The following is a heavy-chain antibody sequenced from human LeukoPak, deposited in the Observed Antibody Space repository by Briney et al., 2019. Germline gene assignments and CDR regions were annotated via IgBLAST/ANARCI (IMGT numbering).Heavy chain of an antibody. CDR3: ARVLRWTDAFDI. J-gene: IGHJ3*02. Sequence: SETLSLTCTVSGGSISSYYWSWIRQPPGKGLEWIGYIYYSGSTNYNPSLKSRVTISVDTSKNQFSLKLSSVTAADTAVYYCARVLRWTDAFDIWGQGTMVTVSS. CDR2: IYYSGST. CDR1: GGSISSYY. V-gene: IGHV4-59*01. D-gene: IGHD4-23*01.